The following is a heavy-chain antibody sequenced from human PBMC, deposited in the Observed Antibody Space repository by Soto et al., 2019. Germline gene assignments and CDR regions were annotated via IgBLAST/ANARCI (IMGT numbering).Heavy chain of an antibody. Sequence: GASVKFSCKASGYTFTSYAMHWVRQAPGQGLEWMGWINTGNSYPKYSQKFQGRVTITRXAXXSXXXMXLXXLTXEXTAVYYCVRGLSSGWGGRLDSWGQGTQVTVSS. CDR3: VRGLSSGWGGRLDS. J-gene: IGHJ5*01. V-gene: IGHV1-3*04. CDR2: INTGNSYP. D-gene: IGHD6-19*01. CDR1: GYTFTSYA.